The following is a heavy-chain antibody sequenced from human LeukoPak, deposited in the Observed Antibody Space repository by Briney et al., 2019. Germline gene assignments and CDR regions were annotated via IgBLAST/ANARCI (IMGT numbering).Heavy chain of an antibody. CDR3: ASRGLYSNYLDY. J-gene: IGHJ4*02. CDR2: IYYSGST. V-gene: IGHV4-39*01. Sequence: SETLSLTCTVSGGSISSSSYYWGWIRQPPGKGLEWIGSIYYSGSTYYNLSLKSRVTISVDTSKNQFSLKLSSVTAADTAVYYCASRGLYSNYLDYWGQGTLVTVSS. D-gene: IGHD4-11*01. CDR1: GGSISSSSYY.